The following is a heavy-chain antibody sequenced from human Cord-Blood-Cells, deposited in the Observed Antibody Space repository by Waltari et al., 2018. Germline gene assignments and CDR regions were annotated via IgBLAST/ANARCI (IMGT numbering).Heavy chain of an antibody. J-gene: IGHJ3*02. CDR3: ARQVIAAADAFDI. V-gene: IGHV4-39*01. D-gene: IGHD6-13*01. CDR1: GGSISSSSYY. Sequence: QLQLQESGPGLVKPSETLSLTCTVSGGSISSSSYYWGWIRQPPGKGLEWIGSIYYSGSTYDNPSLKSRVTISVDTSKIQFSLKLSSVTAADTAVYYCARQVIAAADAFDIWGQGTIVTVSS. CDR2: IYYSGST.